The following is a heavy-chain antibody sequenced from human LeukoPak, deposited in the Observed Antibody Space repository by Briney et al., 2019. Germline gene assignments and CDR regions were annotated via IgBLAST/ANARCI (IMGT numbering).Heavy chain of an antibody. Sequence: PGRSLRLSCAASGFTFSSYAMHWVRQAPGKGLEWVAVISYDGSNKYYADSVKGRFTISRDNSKNTPYLQMNSLRAEDTAVYYCAVSSYRTGGYYYYYGMDVWGQGTTVTVSS. CDR3: AVSSYRTGGYYYYYGMDV. J-gene: IGHJ6*02. V-gene: IGHV3-30*04. CDR1: GFTFSSYA. CDR2: ISYDGSNK. D-gene: IGHD6-6*01.